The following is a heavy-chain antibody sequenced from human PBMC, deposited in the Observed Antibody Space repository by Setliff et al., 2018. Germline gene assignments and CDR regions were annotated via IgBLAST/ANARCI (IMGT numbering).Heavy chain of an antibody. CDR1: GYTFRNYA. D-gene: IGHD5-18*01. V-gene: IGHV1-18*01. J-gene: IGHJ4*02. CDR2: ISVYNGDT. CDR3: ARAPSVELVTIRTNSWFTY. Sequence: ASVKVSCKASGYTFRNYAFAWVRQAPGQGLEWVGWISVYNGDTNYAQKFQGRVTLTTDTSTSTAYMELRSLTSDDSALYYCARAPSVELVTIRTNSWFTYWGQGTLGTAPQ.